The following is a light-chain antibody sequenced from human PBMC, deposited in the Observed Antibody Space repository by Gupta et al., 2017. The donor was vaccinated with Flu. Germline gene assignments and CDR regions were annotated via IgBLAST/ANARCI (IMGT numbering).Light chain of an antibody. CDR1: SSNIGINH. CDR2: SSN. J-gene: IGLJ2*01. V-gene: IGLV1-44*01. CDR3: AAWDDSLNGWV. Sequence: QSVLTQPPSASGTPGQRVTISCSGSSSNIGINHVYWYQQFPGTAPKLLIYSSNLRPSGVPDRVSGSKSGTSASLTISGLQSEVEADYYCAAWDDSLNGWVFGGGNKLTVL.